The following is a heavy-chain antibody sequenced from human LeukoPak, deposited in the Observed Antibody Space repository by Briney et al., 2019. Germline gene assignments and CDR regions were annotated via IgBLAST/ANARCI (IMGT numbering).Heavy chain of an antibody. CDR2: ISSSSSYI. CDR3: ARDLRFYGDFHSRDYYYGMDV. Sequence: PGGSLRLSCAASGFTFSSYSMNWVRQAPGKGLEWVSSISSSSSYIYYVDSVKGRFTISRDNAKNSLYLQMNSLRAEDTAVYYCARDLRFYGDFHSRDYYYGMDVWGQGTTVTVSS. CDR1: GFTFSSYS. J-gene: IGHJ6*02. V-gene: IGHV3-21*01. D-gene: IGHD4-17*01.